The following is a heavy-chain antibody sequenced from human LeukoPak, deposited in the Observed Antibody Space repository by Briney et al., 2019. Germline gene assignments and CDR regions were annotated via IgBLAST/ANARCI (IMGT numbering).Heavy chain of an antibody. D-gene: IGHD3-3*02. J-gene: IGHJ6*02. Sequence: SETLSLTCTVSGGSISSYYWSWIRQPPGKGLEWIGYIYYSGSTNYNPSLKSRVTISVDTSKNQFSLKLSSVTAADTAVYYCARLSVNYYYGMDVWGQGTTVTVS. CDR3: ARLSVNYYYGMDV. CDR2: IYYSGST. CDR1: GGSISSYY. V-gene: IGHV4-59*08.